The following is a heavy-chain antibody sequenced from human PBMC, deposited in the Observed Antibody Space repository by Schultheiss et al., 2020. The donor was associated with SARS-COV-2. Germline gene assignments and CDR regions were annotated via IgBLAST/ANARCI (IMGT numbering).Heavy chain of an antibody. V-gene: IGHV1-18*04. CDR3: ARDVGEAEYFQH. CDR1: GYTFTSYY. CDR2: FSAYNGNT. J-gene: IGHJ1*01. D-gene: IGHD2-15*01. Sequence: ASVKVSCKASGYTFTSYYMHWVRQAPGQGLEWMGWFSAYNGNTNYAQKLQGRVTMTTDTSTSTAYMELRSLRSDDTAVYYCARDVGEAEYFQHWGQGTLVTVSS.